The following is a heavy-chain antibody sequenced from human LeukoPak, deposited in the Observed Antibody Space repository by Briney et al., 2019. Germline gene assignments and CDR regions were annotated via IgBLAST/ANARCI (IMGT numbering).Heavy chain of an antibody. V-gene: IGHV1-2*02. CDR1: GYTFTGYY. Sequence: GASVKVSCKASGYTFTGYYMHWVRQAPGQGLEWMGWINPNSGGTNYAQKVQGRVTMTRDTSISTAYMELSRLRSDDTAVYYCARDAPGSAEMDVWGKGTTVTVSS. D-gene: IGHD6-25*01. J-gene: IGHJ6*04. CDR3: ARDAPGSAEMDV. CDR2: INPNSGGT.